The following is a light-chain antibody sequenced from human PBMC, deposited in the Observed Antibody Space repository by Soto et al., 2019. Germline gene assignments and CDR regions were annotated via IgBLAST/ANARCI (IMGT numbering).Light chain of an antibody. Sequence: DIQMTQSPSTLSASVGDRVTITCRASQSISIWLAWYQQKPGKAPKLLIYKASSLESGVPSRFSGSGSGTEFTLTISSLQPDDFATYYCQQYTTYVYSFGQGTKLEIK. CDR2: KAS. V-gene: IGKV1-5*03. CDR1: QSISIW. J-gene: IGKJ2*01. CDR3: QQYTTYVYS.